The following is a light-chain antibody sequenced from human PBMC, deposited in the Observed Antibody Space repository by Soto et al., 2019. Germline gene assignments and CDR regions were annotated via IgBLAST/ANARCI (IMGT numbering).Light chain of an antibody. Sequence: EIVLTQSPATLSLSPGNRATLSCRASQSVSSYLAWYQQKPGQAPRLLIYDASNRATGIPARFIGSVSGKNFTLTITSLEPEDFALYYCQQLSNWPSTSGGGTKVEIK. CDR1: QSVSSY. CDR2: DAS. CDR3: QQLSNWPST. J-gene: IGKJ4*01. V-gene: IGKV3-11*01.